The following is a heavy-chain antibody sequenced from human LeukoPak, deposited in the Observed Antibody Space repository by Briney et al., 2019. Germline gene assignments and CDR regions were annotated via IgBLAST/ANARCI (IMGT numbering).Heavy chain of an antibody. J-gene: IGHJ2*01. CDR1: GGSISSGGYY. D-gene: IGHD3-22*01. CDR3: ARVGVVIVVVMRYWYFDL. V-gene: IGHV4-30-2*01. CDR2: IYHSGST. Sequence: PSQTLSLTCTVSGGSISSGGYYWSWIRQPPGKGLEWIGYIYHSGSTNYNPSLKSRVTISVDKSKNQFSLKLSSVTAADTAVYYCARVGVVIVVVMRYWYFDLWGRGTLVTVSS.